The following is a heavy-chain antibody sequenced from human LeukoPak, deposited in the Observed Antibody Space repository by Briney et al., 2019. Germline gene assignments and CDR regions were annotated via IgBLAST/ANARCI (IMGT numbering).Heavy chain of an antibody. CDR1: GGSISNYY. J-gene: IGHJ6*02. Sequence: PSETLSLTCTISGGSISNYYWSWIRQPPGKGLEWIGYIYNSDNTNYSPSLKSRVTISVDTSKNQFSLKLTSVTAADTAIYYCAGDTYGMDVWGQGTTVTVSS. V-gene: IGHV4-59*01. CDR3: AGDTYGMDV. CDR2: IYNSDNT.